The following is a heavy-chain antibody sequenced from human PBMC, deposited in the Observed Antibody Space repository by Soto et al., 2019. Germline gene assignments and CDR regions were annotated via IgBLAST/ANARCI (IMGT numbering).Heavy chain of an antibody. CDR3: AKPRTYCSSTSCYTGSFDY. CDR1: GFTFGSYA. Sequence: GGSLRLSCAASGFTFGSYAMSWVRQAPGKGLEWVSAISGSGGSTYYADSVKGRFTISRDNSKNTLYLQMNSLRAEDTTVYYCAKPRTYCSSTSCYTGSFDYWGQGTLVTVSS. V-gene: IGHV3-23*01. CDR2: ISGSGGST. D-gene: IGHD2-2*02. J-gene: IGHJ4*02.